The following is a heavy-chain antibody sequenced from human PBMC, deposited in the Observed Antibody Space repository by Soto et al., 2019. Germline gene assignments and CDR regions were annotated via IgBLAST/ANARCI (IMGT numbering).Heavy chain of an antibody. CDR1: GGSISSSSYY. J-gene: IGHJ5*02. Sequence: PSETLSLTCTVSGGSISSSSYYWGWIRQPPGKGLEWIGSIYYSGSTYYNPSLKSRVTISVDTSKNQFSLKLSSVTAADTAVYYCARQEFVVVADAKRINWFDPWGQGTLVAVS. CDR3: ARQEFVVVADAKRINWFDP. V-gene: IGHV4-39*01. CDR2: IYYSGST. D-gene: IGHD2-15*01.